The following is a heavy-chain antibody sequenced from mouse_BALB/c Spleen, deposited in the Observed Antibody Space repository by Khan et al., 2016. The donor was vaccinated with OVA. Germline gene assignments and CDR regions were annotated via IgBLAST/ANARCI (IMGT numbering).Heavy chain of an antibody. V-gene: IGHV2-2*02. CDR3: ARASDFYCVWYFEV. Sequence: QVQLKESGPGLVQPSQSLSITCTVSNFSLTSYGVHWVRQSPGKGLEWLGVIWSSGSTDYNAAFISRLSISKDNSKSQVFFKMNSLQPNDAAIYYCARASDFYCVWYFEVWGEGTTVTVSS. CDR1: NFSLTSYG. J-gene: IGHJ1*01. D-gene: IGHD1-1*01. CDR2: IWSSGST.